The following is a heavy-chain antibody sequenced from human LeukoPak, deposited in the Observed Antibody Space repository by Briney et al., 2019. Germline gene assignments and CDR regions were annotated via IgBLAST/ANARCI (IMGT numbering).Heavy chain of an antibody. CDR3: ARGTTDDY. J-gene: IGHJ4*02. CDR2: INPSGGST. D-gene: IGHD1-1*01. V-gene: IGHV1-46*01. Sequence: ASVKVSCKASGYTFTSYYIDSVGPAAGQGREWMGVINPSGGSTRYAQKLQGRVTMTGDTSTRTVYMELSSLTSADTAVYYCARGTTDDYWGQGTPVTVSS. CDR1: GYTFTSYY.